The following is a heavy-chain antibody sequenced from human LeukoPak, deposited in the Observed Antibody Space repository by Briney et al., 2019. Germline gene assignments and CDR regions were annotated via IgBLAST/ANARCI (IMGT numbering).Heavy chain of an antibody. J-gene: IGHJ1*01. CDR3: AQSPTALYFDWLLYLYFQH. CDR1: GFTFSDYY. V-gene: IGHV3-11*01. D-gene: IGHD3-9*01. Sequence: GGSLRLSCAASGFTFSDYYMSWIRQAPGKGLEWVSYISSSGSTIYYADSVKGRFTISRDNAKNSLYLQMNSLRAEDTAVYYCAQSPTALYFDWLLYLYFQHWGQGTLVTVSS. CDR2: ISSSGSTI.